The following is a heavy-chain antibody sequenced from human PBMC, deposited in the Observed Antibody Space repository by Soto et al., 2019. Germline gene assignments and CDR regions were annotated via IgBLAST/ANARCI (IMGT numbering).Heavy chain of an antibody. CDR2: ITGSSSYI. CDR1: GFTFSSYS. CDR3: ARAPYSRSWWHFDY. Sequence: EVQLVESGGGLVKPGGSLRLSCAASGFTFSSYSMTWVRQAPGKGLEWVSSITGSSSYIYYADSVKGRFTISRDNAKNSLNLQINSLRADDTAVYYCARAPYSRSWWHFDYWGQGTLVTVSS. D-gene: IGHD6-13*01. J-gene: IGHJ4*02. V-gene: IGHV3-21*01.